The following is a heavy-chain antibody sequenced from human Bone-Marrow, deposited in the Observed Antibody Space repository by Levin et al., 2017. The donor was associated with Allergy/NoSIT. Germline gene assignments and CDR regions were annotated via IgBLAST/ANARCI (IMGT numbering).Heavy chain of an antibody. V-gene: IGHV1-69*06. CDR2: IIPIFGTA. CDR3: ARAGSQYQLLSSGWFDP. Sequence: ASVKVSCKASGGTFSSYAISWVRQAPGQGLEWMGGIIPIFGTANYAQKFQGRVTITADKSTSTAYMELSSLRSEDTAVYYCARAGSQYQLLSSGWFDPWGQGTLVTVSS. CDR1: GGTFSSYA. J-gene: IGHJ5*02. D-gene: IGHD2-2*01.